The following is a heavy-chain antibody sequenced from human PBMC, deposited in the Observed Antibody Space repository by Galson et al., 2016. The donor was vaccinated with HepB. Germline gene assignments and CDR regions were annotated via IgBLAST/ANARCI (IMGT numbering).Heavy chain of an antibody. J-gene: IGHJ4*02. CDR3: ARQRYYASPRIDY. Sequence: QSGAEVKKPGESLKISCKGSGYNFTNYWIGWVRQMPGKGLEWMGRIEPSDSYTNYSQSFQGHVTISGDKSIGTAYLQWSSLKASDTAMYYCARQRYYASPRIDYWGQGTLVTVSS. D-gene: IGHD1-26*01. V-gene: IGHV5-10-1*01. CDR1: GYNFTNYW. CDR2: IEPSDSYT.